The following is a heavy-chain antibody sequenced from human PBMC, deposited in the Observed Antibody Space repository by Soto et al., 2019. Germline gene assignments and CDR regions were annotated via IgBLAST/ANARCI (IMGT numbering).Heavy chain of an antibody. V-gene: IGHV4-39*02. CDR2: IYYSGST. CDR1: GGSISSSNYY. J-gene: IGHJ6*02. CDR3: ASLFYCISTSCYYYYGMDV. D-gene: IGHD2-2*01. Sequence: QLQLQESGPGLVKPSETLFLTCTVSGGSISSSNYYWGWIRQPPGKGLEWIGSIYYSGSTYYNPSLKSRVTISVDTSKNHFSLKLSSVTAADTAVYFCASLFYCISTSCYYYYGMDVWGQGTTVTVSS.